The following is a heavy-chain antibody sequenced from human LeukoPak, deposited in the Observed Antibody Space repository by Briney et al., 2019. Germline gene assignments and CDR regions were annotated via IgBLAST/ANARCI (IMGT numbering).Heavy chain of an antibody. J-gene: IGHJ4*02. D-gene: IGHD6-13*01. CDR2: ISGSGGST. CDR3: AKGGEQQPFDY. Sequence: PSETLSLTCAVYGGSFSGYYWSWIRQPPGKGLEWVSAISGSGGSTYYADSVKGRFTISRDNSKNTLYLQMNSLRAEDTAVYYCAKGGEQQPFDYWGQGTLVTVSS. CDR1: GGSFSGYY. V-gene: IGHV3-23*01.